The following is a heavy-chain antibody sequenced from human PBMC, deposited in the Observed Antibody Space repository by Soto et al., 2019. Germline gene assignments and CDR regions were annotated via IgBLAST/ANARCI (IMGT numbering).Heavy chain of an antibody. CDR2: INPNSGDT. Sequence: ASVKVSCKASGYTFTGYYMHWVRQAPGQGLEWMGWINPNSGDTKYAQKFQGRVTITADESTSTAYMELSSLRSEDTAVYYCARDRIAAAGTRYFDLWGRGTLVTVSS. CDR3: ARDRIAAAGTRYFDL. CDR1: GYTFTGYY. D-gene: IGHD6-13*01. V-gene: IGHV1-2*02. J-gene: IGHJ2*01.